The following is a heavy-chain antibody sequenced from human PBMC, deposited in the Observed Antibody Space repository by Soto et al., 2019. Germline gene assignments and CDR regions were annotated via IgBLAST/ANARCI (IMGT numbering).Heavy chain of an antibody. CDR2: ISYDGSNK. CDR3: ARSRGPYDSSGYYYGPIHY. J-gene: IGHJ4*02. D-gene: IGHD3-22*01. Sequence: PGGPLRLSCAASGFTFSSYAMHWVRQAPGKGLEWVAVISYDGSNKYYADSVKGRFTISRDNSKNTLYLQMNSLRAEDTAVYYCARSRGPYDSSGYYYGPIHYWGQGTLVTVSS. V-gene: IGHV3-30-3*01. CDR1: GFTFSSYA.